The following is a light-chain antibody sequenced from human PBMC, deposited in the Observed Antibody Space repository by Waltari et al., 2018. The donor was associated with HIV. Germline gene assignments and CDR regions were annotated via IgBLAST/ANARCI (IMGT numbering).Light chain of an antibody. Sequence: VLTQSPVTLSLSLGQRATLSCRASQSLNNYLAWYQQKPGQAPRLLIYDASNRATGIPARFSGSGSGTNFTLTISNLEPEDFAVYFCQQYDNWPLITLGPGTKVDV. CDR2: DAS. CDR1: QSLNNY. J-gene: IGKJ3*01. CDR3: QQYDNWPLIT. V-gene: IGKV3-11*01.